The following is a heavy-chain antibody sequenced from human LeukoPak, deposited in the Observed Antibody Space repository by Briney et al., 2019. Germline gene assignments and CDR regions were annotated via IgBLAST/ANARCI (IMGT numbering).Heavy chain of an antibody. Sequence: ASVKVSCKASGYTFTSYYIHWVRQAPGQGLEWVGIINPSVGSTNYEQKFQGRVTMTRDTSTSTVYMELSSLRSDDTAVYYCARGDGDYSYFFDYWGQGTLVTVSS. CDR2: INPSVGST. D-gene: IGHD4-17*01. CDR3: ARGDGDYSYFFDY. V-gene: IGHV1-46*01. J-gene: IGHJ4*02. CDR1: GYTFTSYY.